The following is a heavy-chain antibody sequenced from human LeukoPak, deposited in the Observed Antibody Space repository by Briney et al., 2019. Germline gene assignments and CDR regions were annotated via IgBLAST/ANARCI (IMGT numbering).Heavy chain of an antibody. CDR3: AKDGGRGVLDY. Sequence: GGSLRLSCAASGFTFDDYGMSWVRQAPGKGLEWVSGINWNGGSTGYADSVKGRFTISRDNAKNSLYLQMSSLRAEDTAVYYCAKDGGRGVLDYWGQGTLVTVSS. CDR1: GFTFDDYG. V-gene: IGHV3-20*04. CDR2: INWNGGST. D-gene: IGHD3-10*01. J-gene: IGHJ4*02.